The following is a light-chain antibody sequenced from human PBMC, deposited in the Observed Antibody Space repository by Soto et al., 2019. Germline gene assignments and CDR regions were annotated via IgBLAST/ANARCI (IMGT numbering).Light chain of an antibody. Sequence: DIQLNMSAAFVSASVGDRVTITCRASQDISHYLAWYQQKPGIAPKLLIYAASTLQSGVPSRFSGSGSGTEFTLTISSLQPEDFATYYCQQRNTDPHIPFAQVRRLEVK. CDR3: QQRNTDPHIP. CDR2: AAS. CDR1: QDISHY. J-gene: IGKJ5*01. V-gene: IGKV1-9*01.